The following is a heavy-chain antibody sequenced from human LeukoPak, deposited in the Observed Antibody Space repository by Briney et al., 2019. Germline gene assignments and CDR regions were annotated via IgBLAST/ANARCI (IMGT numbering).Heavy chain of an antibody. CDR1: GFTFSSYA. J-gene: IGHJ4*02. D-gene: IGHD2-21*01. Sequence: GGSLRLSCAASGFTFSSYAMSWVRQAPGKGLEWVSAISGSGGSTYYADSVKGRFTIPRDNSKNTLYLQMNSLRAEDTAVYYCAKSPAYCGGDCYSDYWGQGTLVTVSS. V-gene: IGHV3-23*01. CDR2: ISGSGGST. CDR3: AKSPAYCGGDCYSDY.